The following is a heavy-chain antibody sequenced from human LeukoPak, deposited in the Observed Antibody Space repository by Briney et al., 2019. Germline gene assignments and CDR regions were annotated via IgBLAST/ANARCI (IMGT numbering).Heavy chain of an antibody. CDR3: ARRPILARSAWRALDI. V-gene: IGHV3-23*01. D-gene: IGHD3-3*01. CDR1: GFTFSSCA. CDR2: MSGSSGST. Sequence: GGSLRLSCAASGFTFSSCAMSWVRQAPGKGLEWVSAMSGSSGSTYYADSVKGRFTVSRDNSKNTLYLQMNSLRAEDTAVYYCARRPILARSAWRALDIWGQGTMVTVSS. J-gene: IGHJ3*02.